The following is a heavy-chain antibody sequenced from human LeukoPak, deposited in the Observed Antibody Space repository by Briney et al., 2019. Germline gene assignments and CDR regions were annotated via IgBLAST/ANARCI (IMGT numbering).Heavy chain of an antibody. CDR3: AKDFRWFFDAFDI. D-gene: IGHD2-15*01. V-gene: IGHV3-23*01. CDR2: ISGSGGST. J-gene: IGHJ3*02. CDR1: GFTFSSYA. Sequence: GGSLRLSCSASGFTFSSYAMSWVRQAPGKGLEGVSAISGSGGSTYYADSGKGRFTICRDNSKNTLYLQMNRLRAEDTAVYYCAKDFRWFFDAFDIWGQGKMVTVSS.